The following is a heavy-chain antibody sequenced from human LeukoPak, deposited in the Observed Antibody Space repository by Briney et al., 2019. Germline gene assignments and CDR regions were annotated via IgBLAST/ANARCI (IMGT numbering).Heavy chain of an antibody. Sequence: GGSLRLSCAASGFTFSSYGMHWVRQAPGKGLEWVAVISYDGSNKYYADSVKGRFTISRDKSKNTLYLQMNSLRAEDTAVYYCAKEAQGCSITSCYFDSWGQGTLVTVSS. J-gene: IGHJ4*02. CDR2: ISYDGSNK. CDR1: GFTFSSYG. D-gene: IGHD2-2*01. CDR3: AKEAQGCSITSCYFDS. V-gene: IGHV3-30*18.